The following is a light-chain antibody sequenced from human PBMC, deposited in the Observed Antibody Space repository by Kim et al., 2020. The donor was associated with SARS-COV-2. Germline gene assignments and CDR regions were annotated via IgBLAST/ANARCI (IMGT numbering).Light chain of an antibody. V-gene: IGKV2-28*01. Sequence: DIVMTQSPLSLTVSPGEPASISCRSSQSLLHTNGYNYFDWYLKKPGQSPQLLIYWGFNRASGVPDRFSGSGSGTAFTLKISRVEAEDVRIYDWIQSLETPPYTFGQGTKLEI. J-gene: IGKJ2*01. CDR2: WGF. CDR1: QSLLHTNGYNY. CDR3: IQSLETPPYT.